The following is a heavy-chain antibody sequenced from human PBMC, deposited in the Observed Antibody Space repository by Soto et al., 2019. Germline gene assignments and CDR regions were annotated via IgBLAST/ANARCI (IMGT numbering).Heavy chain of an antibody. CDR1: GYTFTGYY. CDR2: INPNSGGT. D-gene: IGHD2-15*01. Sequence: ASVKVSCKASGYTFTGYYMHWVRQAPGQGLEWMGWINPNSGGTNYAQKFQGWVTMTRDTSISTAYMELSRLRSDDTAVYYCARDPLGLRNCSGGSCYSVYAFDIWGQGTMVTVSS. J-gene: IGHJ3*02. CDR3: ARDPLGLRNCSGGSCYSVYAFDI. V-gene: IGHV1-2*04.